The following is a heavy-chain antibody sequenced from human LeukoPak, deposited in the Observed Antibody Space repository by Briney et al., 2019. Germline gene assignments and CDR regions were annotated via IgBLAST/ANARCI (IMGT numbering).Heavy chain of an antibody. CDR2: THYSGST. CDR3: ARAVSGRFDY. Sequence: SETLSLTCTVSGDSTSNFYWNWIRRSPGKGLEWIGNTHYSGSTNYNPSLKSRVTISVDTSKNQFSLRLSSVTAADTAIYYCARAVSGRFDYWGQGTLVTVSS. J-gene: IGHJ4*02. CDR1: GDSTSNFY. D-gene: IGHD6-19*01. V-gene: IGHV4-59*08.